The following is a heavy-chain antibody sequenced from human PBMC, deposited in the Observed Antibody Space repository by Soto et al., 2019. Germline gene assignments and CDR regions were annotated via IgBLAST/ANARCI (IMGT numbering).Heavy chain of an antibody. CDR3: AKDGEVAGLADAFDI. J-gene: IGHJ3*02. Sequence: PVRSLRLACAAFGVTFSSYAMSWFRQAPGKGLEWVSAVTNSGGGTDYADSVKGRFTISRDNSKNKFFLQMNSLRDKDTAVYFCAKDGEVAGLADAFDIWAQGTMVPVSS. CDR2: VTNSGGGT. CDR1: GVTFSSYA. V-gene: IGHV3-23*01. D-gene: IGHD6-19*01.